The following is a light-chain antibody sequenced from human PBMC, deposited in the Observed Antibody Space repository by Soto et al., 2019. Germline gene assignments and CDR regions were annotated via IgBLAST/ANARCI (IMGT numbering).Light chain of an antibody. CDR2: EGS. Sequence: QSVLTQPASVSGSPGQSITISCTGITSDVGSYNLVSWYQQHPGKAPKLIIYEGSQRPSGVSNRFSGSKSGNTASLTISGLQTDDEADYYCSSYAGTTDYVVFGGGTKLTVL. CDR1: TSDVGSYNL. V-gene: IGLV2-23*01. J-gene: IGLJ2*01. CDR3: SSYAGTTDYVV.